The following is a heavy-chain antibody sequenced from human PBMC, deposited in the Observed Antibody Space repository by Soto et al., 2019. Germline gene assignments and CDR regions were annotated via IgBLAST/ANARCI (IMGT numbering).Heavy chain of an antibody. D-gene: IGHD2-2*01. CDR2: ITGGGDDT. V-gene: IGHV3-23*01. CDR1: GFTFSNCA. J-gene: IGHJ4*02. CDR3: VKGSSTSRPYYFDY. Sequence: EVHLLGSGGGLVQPGGSLRLSCAASGFTFSNCAMSWVRQAPGKGLEWVSAITGGGDDTYYADSVKGRFTISRDNSRNTLYLQMSSLRVEDTAVYYCVKGSSTSRPYYFDYWGQGTLATVSS.